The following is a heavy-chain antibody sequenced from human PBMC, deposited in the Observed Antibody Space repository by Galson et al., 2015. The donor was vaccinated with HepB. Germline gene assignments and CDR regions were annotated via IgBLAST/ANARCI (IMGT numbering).Heavy chain of an antibody. CDR3: ARGNALRGDIVVVPAAIKGPHWFDP. D-gene: IGHD2-2*01. Sequence: SVKVSCKASGYTFTSYDINWVRQATGQGLEWMGWMNPNSGNTGYAQKFQGRVTMTRNTSISTAYMELSSLRSEDTAVYYCARGNALRGDIVVVPAAIKGPHWFDPWGQGTLVTVSS. CDR1: GYTFTSYD. J-gene: IGHJ5*02. V-gene: IGHV1-8*01. CDR2: MNPNSGNT.